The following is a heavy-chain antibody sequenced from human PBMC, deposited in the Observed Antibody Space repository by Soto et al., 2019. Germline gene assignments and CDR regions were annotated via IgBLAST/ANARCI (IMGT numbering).Heavy chain of an antibody. CDR1: GYTLTELS. CDR3: AREWGTDFDY. Sequence: GASVKVSCKVSGYTLTELSMHWVRQAPGKGLEWMGWINPNSGGTNYAQKFQGRVTMTRDTSISTAYMELSRLRSDDTAVYYCAREWGTDFDYWGQGTLVTVSS. V-gene: IGHV1-2*02. D-gene: IGHD7-27*01. J-gene: IGHJ4*02. CDR2: INPNSGGT.